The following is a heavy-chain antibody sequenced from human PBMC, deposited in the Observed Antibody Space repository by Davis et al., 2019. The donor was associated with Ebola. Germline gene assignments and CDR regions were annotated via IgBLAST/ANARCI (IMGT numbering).Heavy chain of an antibody. Sequence: GGSLSLSCAASGFSLSTYDMSWVRQAPGKGLEWVSVIYYHSTAYADSVRGRFIISRDKSNNTLYLEMNSLRVDDTAVYYCATTQWLREFDNWGQGTLVTVSS. J-gene: IGHJ4*02. CDR1: GFSLSTYD. CDR2: IYYHST. D-gene: IGHD6-19*01. CDR3: ATTQWLREFDN. V-gene: IGHV3-53*05.